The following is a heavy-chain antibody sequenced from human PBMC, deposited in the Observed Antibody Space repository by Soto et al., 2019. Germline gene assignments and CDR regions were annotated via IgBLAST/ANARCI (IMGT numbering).Heavy chain of an antibody. J-gene: IGHJ4*02. D-gene: IGHD3-9*01. CDR2: ISYDGISK. CDR3: AKDGYLDTYYFDY. Sequence: LRLSCAASGFTFSSYAMHWVRQAPGKGLEWVAVISYDGISKHYADSVKGRFSISRDDSENTLYVQMNSLRAEDTAVYYCAKDGYLDTYYFDYWGQGTLVTVSS. V-gene: IGHV3-30-3*01. CDR1: GFTFSSYA.